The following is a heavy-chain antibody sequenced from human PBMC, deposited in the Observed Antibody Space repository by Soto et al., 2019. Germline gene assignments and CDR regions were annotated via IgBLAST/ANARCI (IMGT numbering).Heavy chain of an antibody. CDR3: AKTFCSSTSCYWADAFDV. D-gene: IGHD2-2*01. Sequence: PSETLSLTCAVSGYSISSGYYWGWIRQPPEKGLEWIGSRYHSGDTYYNPSLKSRVTISVDTSKNQFSLKLSSVTAKDTAMYYCAKTFCSSTSCYWADAFDVWGQGTMVTVS. V-gene: IGHV4-38-2*01. CDR2: RYHSGDT. CDR1: GYSISSGYY. J-gene: IGHJ3*01.